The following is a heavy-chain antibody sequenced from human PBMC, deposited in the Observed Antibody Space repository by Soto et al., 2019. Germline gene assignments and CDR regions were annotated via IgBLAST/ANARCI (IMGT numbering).Heavy chain of an antibody. CDR2: IIPIFGTA. CDR3: ARDVPLNYYDGTFSYYAMDV. V-gene: IGHV1-69*13. J-gene: IGHJ6*02. Sequence: SVKVSCKASGGTFSSYAISWVRQAPGQGLEWMGGIIPIFGTANYAQKFQGRVTITADDSTSTAYMDLYSLRSEDTAVYYCARDVPLNYYDGTFSYYAMDVWGQGTTVTVSS. CDR1: GGTFSSYA. D-gene: IGHD3-16*01.